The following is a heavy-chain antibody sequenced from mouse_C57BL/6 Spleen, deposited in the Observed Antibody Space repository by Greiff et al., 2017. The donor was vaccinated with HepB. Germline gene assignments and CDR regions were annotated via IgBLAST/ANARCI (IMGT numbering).Heavy chain of an antibody. CDR2: ISDGGSYT. J-gene: IGHJ3*01. CDR1: GFTFSSYA. CDR3: ARGGDSSGYVWFAY. Sequence: EVQVVESGGGLVKPGGSLKLSCAASGFTFSSYAMSWVRQTPEKRLEWVATISDGGSYTYYPDNVKGRFTISRDNAKNNLYLQMSHLKSEDTAMYYCARGGDSSGYVWFAYWGQGTLVTVSA. D-gene: IGHD3-2*02. V-gene: IGHV5-4*01.